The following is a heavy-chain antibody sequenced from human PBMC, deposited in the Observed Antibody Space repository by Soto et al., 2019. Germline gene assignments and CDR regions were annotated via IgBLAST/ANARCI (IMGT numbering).Heavy chain of an antibody. CDR1: GFTFNTHG. CDR3: ARIDGYGGYVTGD. V-gene: IGHV3-33*01. D-gene: IGHD4-17*01. Sequence: GGSLRLSCAASGFTFNTHGMHWVRQAPCKGLEWVAVIWYDGSQRYYADFVRGRFTISRDNSQNTLYLQMTSLRAEDTAVYYGARIDGYGGYVTGDWGQGALVTVSS. CDR2: IWYDGSQR. J-gene: IGHJ4*02.